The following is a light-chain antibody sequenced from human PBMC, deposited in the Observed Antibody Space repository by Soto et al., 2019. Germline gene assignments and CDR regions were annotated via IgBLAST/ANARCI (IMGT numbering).Light chain of an antibody. CDR2: EVS. CDR1: SSDVGGYNY. CDR3: SSYTSSRTLPYV. Sequence: QSALTQPASVSGSPGQSITISCTGTSSDVGGYNYVSWYQQHPGKAPKLMIYEVSNRPSGVSNRFSGYKSGNTAYLTISGLQAVDEADYYCSSYTSSRTLPYVFGTGTKVTVL. J-gene: IGLJ1*01. V-gene: IGLV2-14*01.